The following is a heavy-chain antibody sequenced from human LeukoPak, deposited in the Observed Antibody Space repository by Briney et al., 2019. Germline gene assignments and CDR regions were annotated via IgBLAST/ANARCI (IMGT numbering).Heavy chain of an antibody. CDR2: IYPGDSDT. CDR1: GYTFTTHW. CDR3: ARQGLGSVVVPAVDY. D-gene: IGHD2-2*01. V-gene: IGHV5-51*01. Sequence: GESLKISCKASGYTFTTHWIGWVRQMPGKGLEWMGIIYPGDSDTRYSPSFQGQVTISADKSITTAYLQWSSLKASDTGMYYCARQGLGSVVVPAVDYWGQGTLVTVSS. J-gene: IGHJ4*02.